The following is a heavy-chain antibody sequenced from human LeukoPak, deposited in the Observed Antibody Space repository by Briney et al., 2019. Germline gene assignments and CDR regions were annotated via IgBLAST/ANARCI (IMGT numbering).Heavy chain of an antibody. CDR2: ISAYNGNT. V-gene: IGHV1-18*01. CDR1: GYTFTSYG. Sequence: ASVKVSCKASGYTFTSYGISWVRQAPGQGLERMGWISAYNGNTNYAQKLQGRVTMTTDTSTSTAYMELRSLRSDDTAVYYCARDREPNTSGSRFDYWGQGTLVTVSS. CDR3: ARDREPNTSGSRFDY. J-gene: IGHJ4*02. D-gene: IGHD6-19*01.